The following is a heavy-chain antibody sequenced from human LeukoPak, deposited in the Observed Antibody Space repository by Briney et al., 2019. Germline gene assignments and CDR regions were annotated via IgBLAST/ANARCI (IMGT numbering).Heavy chain of an antibody. D-gene: IGHD1-26*01. Sequence: PGRSLRLSCAASGFTFSSYGIHWVRQAPGKGLEWVAVISYDGSNKYYADSVKGRFTISRDNSKNTLYLQMNSLRAEDTAVYYCAKDSGSYYGATLSWGQGTLVTVSS. CDR1: GFTFSSYG. J-gene: IGHJ4*02. CDR2: ISYDGSNK. CDR3: AKDSGSYYGATLS. V-gene: IGHV3-30*18.